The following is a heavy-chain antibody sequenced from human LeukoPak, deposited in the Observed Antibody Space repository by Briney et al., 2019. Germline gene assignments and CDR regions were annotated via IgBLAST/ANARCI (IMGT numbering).Heavy chain of an antibody. CDR2: IIPIFGTA. CDR3: ARGGAVAATYDAFDI. D-gene: IGHD2-15*01. CDR1: GGTFSSYA. V-gene: IGHV1-69*06. Sequence: ASVKVSCKASGGTFSSYAISWVRQAPGQGLEWMGGIIPIFGTANYAQKFQGRVTITADKSTSTAYMELSSLRSEDTAVYYCARGGAVAATYDAFDIWGQGTMVTVSS. J-gene: IGHJ3*02.